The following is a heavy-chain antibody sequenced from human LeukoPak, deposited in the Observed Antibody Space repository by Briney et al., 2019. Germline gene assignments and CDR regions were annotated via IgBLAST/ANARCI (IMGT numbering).Heavy chain of an antibody. CDR2: IIPIFGTA. CDR1: GGTFSSYA. CDR3: ASTPAYDSSGYSSDY. D-gene: IGHD3-22*01. V-gene: IGHV1-69*06. J-gene: IGHJ4*02. Sequence: GASVKVSCKASGGTFSSYAISWVRQAPGQGLEWMGGIIPIFGTANYAQKFQGRVTITADKSTSTAYMELSSLRSEDTAVYYCASTPAYDSSGYSSDYWGQGTLVTVSS.